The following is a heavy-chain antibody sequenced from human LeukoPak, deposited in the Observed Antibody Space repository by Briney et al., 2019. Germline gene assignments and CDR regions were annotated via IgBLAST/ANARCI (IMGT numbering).Heavy chain of an antibody. D-gene: IGHD6-13*01. J-gene: IGHJ4*02. CDR3: ARDIAAAGHPIFDY. V-gene: IGHV3-21*01. CDR2: ISSSSSYI. CDR1: GFTFDDYA. Sequence: GGSLRLSCAASGFTFDDYAMHWVRQAPGKGLEWVSSISSSSSYIYYADSVKGRFTISRDNAKNSLYLQMNSLRAEDTAVYYCARDIAAAGHPIFDYWGQGTLVTVSS.